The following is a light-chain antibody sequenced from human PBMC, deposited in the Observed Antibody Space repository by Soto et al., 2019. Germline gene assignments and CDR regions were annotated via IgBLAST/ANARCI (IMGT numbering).Light chain of an antibody. CDR3: QQRNIWPPVT. CDR2: GAS. V-gene: IGKV3-11*01. CDR1: QSISSNY. J-gene: IGKJ5*01. Sequence: PGESATLSCRPSQSISSNYLAWYQRRPGQAPRLLISGASNRATGIPARFSGSGSGTDFTLTISSLEPEDSAVYYCQQRNIWPPVTFGHGTRLEIK.